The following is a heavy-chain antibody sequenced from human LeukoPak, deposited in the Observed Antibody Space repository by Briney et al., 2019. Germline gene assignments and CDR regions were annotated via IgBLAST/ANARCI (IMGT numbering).Heavy chain of an antibody. D-gene: IGHD6-19*01. CDR3: AKETYSSGWYPYFDY. J-gene: IGHJ4*02. Sequence: GGSLRVSCVASGFTFSSHAMSCVRQAPGKGLEWVSSISGSGGSTYYADSVKGRFTISRDNSKNTLFLQMNSLRAEDTAVYYCAKETYSSGWYPYFDYGGQGTLVTVSS. V-gene: IGHV3-23*01. CDR1: GFTFSSHA. CDR2: ISGSGGST.